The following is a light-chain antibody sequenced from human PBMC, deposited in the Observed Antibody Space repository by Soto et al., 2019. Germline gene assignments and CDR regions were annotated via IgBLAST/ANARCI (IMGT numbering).Light chain of an antibody. CDR3: SSYTGSNTPVV. CDR2: DVS. Sequence: QSVLTQPASVSVSPGQSITISCTGTSSDVGGYNYVSWYQQHPGKAPNLIIFDVSNRPSGVSNRFSGSKSGNSASRTISGLQAEDEADYYCSSYTGSNTPVVFGGGTKLTVL. CDR1: SSDVGGYNY. J-gene: IGLJ2*01. V-gene: IGLV2-14*01.